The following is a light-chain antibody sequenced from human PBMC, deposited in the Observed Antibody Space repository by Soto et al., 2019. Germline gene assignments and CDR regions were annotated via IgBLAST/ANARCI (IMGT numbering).Light chain of an antibody. CDR2: DSD. V-gene: IGLV1-51*01. CDR1: SANIGSNY. Sequence: QSVLTQPPSVSAAPGQKVTISCSGSSANIGSNYVSWYQHLPGTAPKLVIYDSDKRPSEIPDRFSGSKSGTSATLDITGLQTGDEADYYCGAWDSSLSVVVFGGGTKVTV. CDR3: GAWDSSLSVVV. J-gene: IGLJ2*01.